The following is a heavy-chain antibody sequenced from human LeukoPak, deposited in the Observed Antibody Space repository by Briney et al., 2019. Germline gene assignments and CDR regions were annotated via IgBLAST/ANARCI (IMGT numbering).Heavy chain of an antibody. D-gene: IGHD6-6*01. J-gene: IGHJ6*02. CDR2: IVVGSGNT. V-gene: IGHV1-58*02. CDR3: AAPTEYSGSSGSYYYYGMDV. CDR1: GFTFTSSA. Sequence: GTSVKVSCKASGFTFTSSAMQWVRQARGQRLEWIGWIVVGSGNTNYAQKFQERVTITRDMSTSTAYMELSSLRSEDTAVYYCAAPTEYSGSSGSYYYYGMDVWGQGTTVTVSS.